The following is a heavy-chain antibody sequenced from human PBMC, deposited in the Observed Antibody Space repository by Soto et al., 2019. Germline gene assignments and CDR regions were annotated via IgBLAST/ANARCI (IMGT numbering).Heavy chain of an antibody. D-gene: IGHD5-12*01. CDR2: MNPNSGNT. J-gene: IGHJ6*03. Sequence: ASVKVSCKASGYTFTSYDINWVRQATGQGLEWMGWMNPNSGNTGYAQKFQGRVTMTRNTSISTAYMELSSLRSEDTAVYYCARGREYSGYDIYYYYHYYMDVWGKGSTVTVSS. CDR1: GYTFTSYD. CDR3: ARGREYSGYDIYYYYHYYMDV. V-gene: IGHV1-8*01.